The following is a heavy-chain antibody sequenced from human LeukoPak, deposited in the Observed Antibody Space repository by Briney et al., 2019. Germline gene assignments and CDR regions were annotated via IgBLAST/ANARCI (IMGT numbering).Heavy chain of an antibody. J-gene: IGHJ3*02. CDR2: IDTTGRTI. CDR1: GFSFSNYE. CDR3: ARDMWIANWHWGAFDR. V-gene: IGHV3-48*03. Sequence: GGSLRLSCAASGFSFSNYEMNWVRQAPGKGLEWVSYIDTTGRTIYYAASVRGRFTLSRDNAKNSLFLQMNSLRAEDTAVYYCARDMWIANWHWGAFDRWGQGTMVTVSS. D-gene: IGHD1-7*01.